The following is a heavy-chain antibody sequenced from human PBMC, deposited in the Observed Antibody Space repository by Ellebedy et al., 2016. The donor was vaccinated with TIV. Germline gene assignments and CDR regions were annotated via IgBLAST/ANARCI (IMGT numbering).Heavy chain of an antibody. CDR1: GFTFSSYA. V-gene: IGHV3-23*01. J-gene: IGHJ4*02. CDR2: ISGSATST. CDR3: ASSRYHYYLGNTIFVY. Sequence: PGGSLRLSCAASGFTFSSYAMSWVRQAPGKGLEWVSGISGSATSTAYADSVRGRFTISRDKSKNTLYLQMNSLRAEDTAVYYCASSRYHYYLGNTIFVYWGQGTLVTVSS. D-gene: IGHD3-10*01.